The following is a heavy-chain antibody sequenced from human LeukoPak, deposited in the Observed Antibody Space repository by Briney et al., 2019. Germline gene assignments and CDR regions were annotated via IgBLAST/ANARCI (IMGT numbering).Heavy chain of an antibody. Sequence: PSETLSLTCAVYGGSFSGYYWSWIRQPPGKGLEWIGEINHSGSTNYNPSLKGRVTISVDTSKNQFSLKLSSVTAADTAVYYCARGYDFWSGYYSRANWFDPWGQGTLVTVSS. V-gene: IGHV4-34*01. J-gene: IGHJ5*02. D-gene: IGHD3-3*01. CDR1: GGSFSGYY. CDR3: ARGYDFWSGYYSRANWFDP. CDR2: INHSGST.